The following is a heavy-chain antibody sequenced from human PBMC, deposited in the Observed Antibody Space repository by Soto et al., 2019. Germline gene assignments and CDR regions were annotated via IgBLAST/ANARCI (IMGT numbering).Heavy chain of an antibody. CDR2: IWYDGSNK. J-gene: IGHJ5*02. V-gene: IGHV3-33*01. CDR3: ARSGAAAAQNWFDP. D-gene: IGHD6-13*01. CDR1: GFTFSSYG. Sequence: LRLSCAASGFTFSSYGMHWVRQAPGKGLEWVAVIWYDGSNKYYADSVKGRFTISRDNSKNTLYLQMNSLRAEDTAVYYCARSGAAAAQNWFDPWGQGTLVTVSS.